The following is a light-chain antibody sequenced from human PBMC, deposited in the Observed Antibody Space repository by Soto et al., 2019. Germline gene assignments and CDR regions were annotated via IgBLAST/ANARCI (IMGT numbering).Light chain of an antibody. CDR2: EVR. Sequence: QSVLTQPASVSGSPGQSITISCTGTSSDVGGHNYVSWYQQHPGKAPKLLIYEVRVRPSGVSIRFSGSKSANTASLTIAGLQAEDEADYYCSSYTTTSTLSVFGGGTKLTVL. V-gene: IGLV2-14*01. CDR1: SSDVGGHNY. J-gene: IGLJ3*02. CDR3: SSYTTTSTLSV.